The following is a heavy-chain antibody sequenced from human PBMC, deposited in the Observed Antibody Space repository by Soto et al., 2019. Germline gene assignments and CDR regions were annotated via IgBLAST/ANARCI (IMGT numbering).Heavy chain of an antibody. J-gene: IGHJ3*02. CDR1: GGSISSYY. V-gene: IGHV4-59*01. CDR3: VKGVSYAFDI. Sequence: PSETLSLTCTVSGGSISSYYWSWIRQPPGKGLEWIGYIYYSGSTNYNPSLKSRVTISVDTSKNQFSLKLSSLRAEDTAVYYCVKGVSYAFDIWGQGTMVTVSS. CDR2: IYYSGST. D-gene: IGHD3-16*01.